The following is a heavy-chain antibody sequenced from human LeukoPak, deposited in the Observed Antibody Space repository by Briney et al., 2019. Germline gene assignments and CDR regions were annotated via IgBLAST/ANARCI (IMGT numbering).Heavy chain of an antibody. D-gene: IGHD6-6*01. CDR2: IYTSGST. CDR1: GGSISSYY. Sequence: PSETLSLTCTVSGGSISSYYWSWIRQPAGKGLEWIVRIYTSGSTNYNPSLKSLVTMSVDTSKNQFSLKLSSVTAADTAVYYCASSYSSSSGLVFDYWGQGTLVTVSS. J-gene: IGHJ4*02. CDR3: ASSYSSSSGLVFDY. V-gene: IGHV4-4*07.